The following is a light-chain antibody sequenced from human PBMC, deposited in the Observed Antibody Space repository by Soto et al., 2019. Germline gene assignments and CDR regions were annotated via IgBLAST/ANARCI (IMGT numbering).Light chain of an antibody. Sequence: QSVLTQPASVSGSPGQSITISCTGTSSDVGGCNYVSWYQQHPSKAPKLMIYDVTKRPSGVPDRFSGSKSGSTASLIISRLQTEDEADYYCVSYTSSTTYVFGTGTKVTVL. CDR3: VSYTSSTTYV. CDR1: SSDVGGCNY. CDR2: DVT. V-gene: IGLV2-14*01. J-gene: IGLJ1*01.